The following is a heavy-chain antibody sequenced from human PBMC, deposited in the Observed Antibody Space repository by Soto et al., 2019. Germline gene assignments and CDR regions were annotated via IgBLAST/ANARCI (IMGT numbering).Heavy chain of an antibody. Sequence: GGSLRLSCAASGFTFSSYGMHWVRQALGKGLEWVAVIWYDGSNKYYADSVKGRFTISRDNSKNTLYLQMNSLRAEDTAVYYCARDAYYYDSSPPGAFDIWGQGTMVTVSS. CDR3: ARDAYYYDSSPPGAFDI. CDR2: IWYDGSNK. D-gene: IGHD3-22*01. J-gene: IGHJ3*02. V-gene: IGHV3-33*01. CDR1: GFTFSSYG.